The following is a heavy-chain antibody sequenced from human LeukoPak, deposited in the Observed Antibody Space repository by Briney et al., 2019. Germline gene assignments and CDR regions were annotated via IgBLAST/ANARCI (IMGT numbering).Heavy chain of an antibody. CDR3: AREWGTGSSDY. Sequence: SETLSLTCTVSGGSINRYYWSWIRQSPGKGLEWIAWIYYTGTTNYNPSLKSRVTISVDTSMNQFSLRLTSVTAADTAVYFCAREWGTGSSDYWGQGILVTVSS. CDR2: IYYTGTT. CDR1: GGSINRYY. D-gene: IGHD1-1*01. V-gene: IGHV4-59*01. J-gene: IGHJ4*02.